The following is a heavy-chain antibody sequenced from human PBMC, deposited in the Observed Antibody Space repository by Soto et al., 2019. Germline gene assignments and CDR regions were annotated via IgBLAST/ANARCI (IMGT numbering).Heavy chain of an antibody. CDR1: GGSISSYY. Sequence: SETLSLTCTVSGGSISSYYWSWIRQPPGKGLEWIGYIYYSGSTNYNPSLKSRVTISVDTSKNQFSLKLSSVTAADTAVYYCARGEDAFFYYGLDVWGQGITVTVSS. J-gene: IGHJ6*02. V-gene: IGHV4-59*01. CDR2: IYYSGST. CDR3: ARGEDAFFYYGLDV.